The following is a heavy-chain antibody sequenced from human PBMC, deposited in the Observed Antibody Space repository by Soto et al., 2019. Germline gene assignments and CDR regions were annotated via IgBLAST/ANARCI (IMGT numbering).Heavy chain of an antibody. V-gene: IGHV1-69*04. CDR3: ARDSLGVRANFDY. CDR1: GGTFSSYT. J-gene: IGHJ4*02. CDR2: IIPILGIA. D-gene: IGHD2-8*01. Sequence: SVKVSCKASGGTFSSYTISWVRQAPGQGLEWMGRIIPILGIANYAQKFQGRVTITADKSTSTAYMELSSLRSEDTAVYYCARDSLGVRANFDYWGQGTLVTVSS.